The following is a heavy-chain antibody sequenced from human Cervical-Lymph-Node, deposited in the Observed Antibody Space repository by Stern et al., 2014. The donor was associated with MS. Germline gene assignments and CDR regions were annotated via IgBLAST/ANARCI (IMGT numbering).Heavy chain of an antibody. CDR1: SGSVTSGHW. CDR2: IYHTGRT. J-gene: IGHJ5*02. Sequence: VQLVESGPGLVKPSGTLSLTCAVSSGSVTSGHWWIWVRQSPWKGLEGIGEIYHTGRTNYNPSLKSRVTISVDKSKNQFSLKLNSVTEADTAVYYCARDPDNRGCFDPGGQGTLVIVSP. CDR3: ARDPDNRGCFDP. V-gene: IGHV4-4*02. D-gene: IGHD1-14*01.